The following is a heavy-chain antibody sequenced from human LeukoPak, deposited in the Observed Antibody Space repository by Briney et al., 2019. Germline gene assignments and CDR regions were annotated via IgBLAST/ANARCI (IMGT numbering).Heavy chain of an antibody. V-gene: IGHV1-3*01. Sequence: ASVKVSCKASGYTFTSYAMHWVRQAPGQRLEWMGWINAGNGNTKYSQKFQGRVTITADESTSTAYMELSSLRSEDTAVYYCARVMRRYSYGPLFDYWGQGTLVTVSS. CDR3: ARVMRRYSYGPLFDY. D-gene: IGHD5-18*01. CDR2: INAGNGNT. CDR1: GYTFTSYA. J-gene: IGHJ4*02.